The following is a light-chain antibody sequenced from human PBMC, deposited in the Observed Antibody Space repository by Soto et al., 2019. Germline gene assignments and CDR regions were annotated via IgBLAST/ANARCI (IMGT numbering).Light chain of an antibody. J-gene: IGKJ1*01. CDR3: QQYSTSPLT. CDR1: QRIDTW. Sequence: DIQMTQSPSILSASVGDRVTITCRASQRIDTWLAWYQQKPGTAPKLLIYKATILQSGVPSRFSASGSGTDFTLTISRLEPEDFAVYYCQQYSTSPLTFGQGTKVDIK. V-gene: IGKV1-5*03. CDR2: KAT.